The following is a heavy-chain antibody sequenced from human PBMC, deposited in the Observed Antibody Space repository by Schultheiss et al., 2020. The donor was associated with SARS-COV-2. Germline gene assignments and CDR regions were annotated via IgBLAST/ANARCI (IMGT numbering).Heavy chain of an antibody. CDR3: ASSPEYCSNTACHEDFDY. CDR2: ITPMFGAA. D-gene: IGHD2-2*01. Sequence: SVKVSCKVSGDTFNTYVITWVRQAPGQGLEWVGDITPMFGAANYAQKFQGRVTFTADKSTSTAYMELWSLRSDDTAVYYCASSPEYCSNTACHEDFDYWGQGTLVTVSS. J-gene: IGHJ4*02. CDR1: GDTFNTYV. V-gene: IGHV1-69*06.